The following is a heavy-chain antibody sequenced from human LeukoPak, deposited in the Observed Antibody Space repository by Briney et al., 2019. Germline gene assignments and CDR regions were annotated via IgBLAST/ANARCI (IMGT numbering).Heavy chain of an antibody. Sequence: PGRSLRLSCAVSGFTFSNNGLHWVRQAPGKGLEWVSAISGRGVSTSYADSVRGRFTISRDNSKNTLYLQMNSLRAEDTAVYYCAKAASGNWNDVSDYWGQGTLVTVSS. CDR1: GFTFSNNG. J-gene: IGHJ4*02. V-gene: IGHV3-23*01. CDR2: ISGRGVST. CDR3: AKAASGNWNDVSDY. D-gene: IGHD1-20*01.